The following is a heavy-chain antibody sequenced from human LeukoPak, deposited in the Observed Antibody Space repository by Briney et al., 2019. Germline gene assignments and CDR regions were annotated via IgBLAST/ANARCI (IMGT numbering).Heavy chain of an antibody. CDR2: IFYAGDS. Sequence: SETLSLTCTVSGVSSSSSYWSWIRQPPGKGLEWIGYIFYAGDSNHNPSLKSRVSISLDTSKNQISLKLSSVTAADTAVYYCARHRFASPLDSWGQGTLVTVSS. J-gene: IGHJ4*02. D-gene: IGHD2-21*01. CDR3: ARHRFASPLDS. CDR1: GVSSSSSY. V-gene: IGHV4-59*08.